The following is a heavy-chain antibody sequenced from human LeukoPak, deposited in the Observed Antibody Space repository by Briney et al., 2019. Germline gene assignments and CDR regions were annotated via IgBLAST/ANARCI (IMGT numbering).Heavy chain of an antibody. V-gene: IGHV4-59*01. J-gene: IGHJ4*02. CDR3: ASSIAAAGTGLYDDY. Sequence: SETLSLTCTVSGGSISSYYWSWIRQPPGKGLEWIGYIYYSGSTNYNPSLKSRVTISVDTSKNQFSLKLSSVTAADTAAYYCASSIAAAGTGLYDDYWGQGTLVTVSS. CDR2: IYYSGST. CDR1: GGSISSYY. D-gene: IGHD6-13*01.